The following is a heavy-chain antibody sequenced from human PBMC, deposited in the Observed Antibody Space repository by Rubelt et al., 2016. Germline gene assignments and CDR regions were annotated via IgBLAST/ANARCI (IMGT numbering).Heavy chain of an antibody. D-gene: IGHD5-18*01. J-gene: IGHJ6*02. V-gene: IGHV3-33*01. CDR2: IWYDGSNK. Sequence: RLSCAASGFTFSSYGMHWVRQAPGKGLEWVAVIWYDGSNKYYVDSVKGRFTISRDNSKNTLYLQMNSLRAEDTAVYYCTTNHVDTTYYYYGMDVWGQGTTVTVSS. CDR1: GFTFSSYG. CDR3: TTNHVDTTYYYYGMDV.